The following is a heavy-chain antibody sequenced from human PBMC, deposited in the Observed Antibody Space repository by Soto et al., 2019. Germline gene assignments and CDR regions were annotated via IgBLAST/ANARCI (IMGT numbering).Heavy chain of an antibody. Sequence: QVQLVQSGAEVKKPGASVKVSCKASGYTFTSYAMHWVRQAPGQRLEWMGWINAGNGNTKYSQKFQGRVTITRDTSASTAYMELSSLRSEDTAVYYCAAPSPRSGWAVAGHFDYWGQGTLVTVSS. V-gene: IGHV1-3*01. CDR1: GYTFTSYA. CDR2: INAGNGNT. CDR3: AAPSPRSGWAVAGHFDY. J-gene: IGHJ4*02. D-gene: IGHD6-19*01.